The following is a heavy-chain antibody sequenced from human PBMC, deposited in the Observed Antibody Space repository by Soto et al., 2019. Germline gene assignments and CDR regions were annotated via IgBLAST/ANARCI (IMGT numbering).Heavy chain of an antibody. CDR2: INSDGSCT. V-gene: IGHV3-74*01. CDR1: GFTFSSYW. CDR3: ARQGALPS. Sequence: EVQMVESGGGLVQPGGSLRLSCAAAGFTFSSYWMHWVRQAPGKGLVWVSRINSDGSCTSYANAVKGRCTISRDNARNELSLQMNSLGAEDTAVYYCARQGALPSWGEGTLVTVST. J-gene: IGHJ4*02.